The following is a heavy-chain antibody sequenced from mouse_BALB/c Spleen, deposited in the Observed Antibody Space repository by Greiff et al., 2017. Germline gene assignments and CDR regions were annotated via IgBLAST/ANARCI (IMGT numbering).Heavy chain of an antibody. CDR1: GFSLTSYG. CDR3: ARNSNYDGYFDY. V-gene: IGHV2-4-1*01. J-gene: IGHJ2*01. Sequence: VKLMESGPGLVQPSQSLSITCTVSGFSLTSYGVHWVRQSPGKGLEWLGVIWSGGSTDYNAAFISRLSISKDNSKSQVFFKMNSLQADDTAIYYCARNSNYDGYFDYWGQGTTLTVSS. D-gene: IGHD2-3*01. CDR2: IWSGGST.